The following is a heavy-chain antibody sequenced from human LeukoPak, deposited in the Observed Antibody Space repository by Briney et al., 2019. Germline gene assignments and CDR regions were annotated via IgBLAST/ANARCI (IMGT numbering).Heavy chain of an antibody. Sequence: SETLSLTCTVSGGSISSYYWSWIRQPPGKGLEWIGYIYTSGSTNYSPSLKSRVTISVDTSKNQFSLKLSSVTAADTAVYYCARLTTIFGVVSHYYMDVWGKGTTVTVSS. CDR1: GGSISSYY. D-gene: IGHD3-3*01. CDR3: ARLTTIFGVVSHYYMDV. J-gene: IGHJ6*03. CDR2: IYTSGST. V-gene: IGHV4-4*09.